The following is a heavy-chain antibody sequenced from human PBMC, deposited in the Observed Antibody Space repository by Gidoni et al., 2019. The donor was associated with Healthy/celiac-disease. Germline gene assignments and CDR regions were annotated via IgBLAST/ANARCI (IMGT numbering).Heavy chain of an antibody. Sequence: QVQLQESGPGLVKPSATLSLTCTVSVGSISSSYWSWIRQPQGKGLEWIGYIYYSGSTNYNPSLKSRVTISVDTSKNQFSLKLSSVTAADTAGYYWARSEPDEYQLLLDDAFDIWGQGTMVTVSS. CDR3: ARSEPDEYQLLLDDAFDI. V-gene: IGHV4-59*08. CDR1: VGSISSSY. D-gene: IGHD2-2*01. CDR2: IYYSGST. J-gene: IGHJ3*02.